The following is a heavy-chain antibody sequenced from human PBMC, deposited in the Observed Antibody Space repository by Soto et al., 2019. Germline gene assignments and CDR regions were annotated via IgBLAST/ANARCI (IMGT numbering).Heavy chain of an antibody. CDR3: ARGRPVGEALRWFGP. CDR2: INADTGNT. CDR1: GYTFTHYA. D-gene: IGHD1-26*01. J-gene: IGHJ5*02. Sequence: ASVKVSCKASGYTFTHYAIHRVRQAPGQRPEWMGWINADTGNTRYSQEFRVRVSITRDTSASSVYLELTSLTSEDTAIYFCARGRPVGEALRWFGPWGQETLVTVSS. V-gene: IGHV1-3*01.